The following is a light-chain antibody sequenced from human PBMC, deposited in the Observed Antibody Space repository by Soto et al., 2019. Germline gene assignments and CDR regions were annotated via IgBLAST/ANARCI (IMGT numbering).Light chain of an antibody. CDR2: GAS. V-gene: IGKV3-15*01. CDR3: QQYSNWPGT. J-gene: IGKJ5*01. CDR1: QSVSSK. Sequence: EIVMTQSPATLSVSPGERATLSCRASQSVSSKLGWYQQKPGQAPRLLIYGASTRATGTPARFSGSGSGTEFTLTISRLQSEDFAVYYCQQYSNWPGTFGQGTRLEIK.